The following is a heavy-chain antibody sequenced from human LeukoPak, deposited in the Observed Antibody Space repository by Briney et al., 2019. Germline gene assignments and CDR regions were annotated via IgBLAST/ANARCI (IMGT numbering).Heavy chain of an antibody. CDR2: ISSSSSYI. CDR3: ARAVTTTSLGY. J-gene: IGHJ4*02. CDR1: GFTFSSYA. V-gene: IGHV3-21*01. Sequence: GGSLRLSCAASGFTFSSYAMSWVRQAPGKGLEWVSSISSSSSYICYADSVKGRFTISRDNAKNSLYLQMNSLRAEDTAVYYCARAVTTTSLGYWGQGTLVTVSS. D-gene: IGHD4-11*01.